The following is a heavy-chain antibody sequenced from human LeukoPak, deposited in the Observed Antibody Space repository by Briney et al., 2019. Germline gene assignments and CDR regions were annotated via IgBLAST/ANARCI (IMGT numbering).Heavy chain of an antibody. CDR2: IYTSGSA. V-gene: IGHV4-4*07. J-gene: IGHJ5*02. D-gene: IGHD3-10*01. CDR1: GGSISSYY. Sequence: PAETLSLTCTVSGGSISSYYWGWIRQPAGKGLEWIGRIYTSGSANYNVCLTSRLTISVDTSKNQFSLKLNSVTAADTAVYYCARGRMFRGGGSDFPFNWFDPWGQGTLVTVSS. CDR3: ARGRMFRGGGSDFPFNWFDP.